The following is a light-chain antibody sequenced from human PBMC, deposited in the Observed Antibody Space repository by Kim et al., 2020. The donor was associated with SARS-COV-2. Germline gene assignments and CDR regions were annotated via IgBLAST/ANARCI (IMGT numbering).Light chain of an antibody. CDR1: QSISTN. V-gene: IGKV3-15*01. CDR2: GAS. CDR3: QQYNDWPWT. Sequence: EIVMTQSPVTLSVSPGERVTLSCRASQSISTNLGWYQQKPGQAPRLLIYGASTRAPGIPARFSGSGSGTEFTLTISSLQSEDFAVYCCQQYNDWPWTFGQGTKVDIK. J-gene: IGKJ1*01.